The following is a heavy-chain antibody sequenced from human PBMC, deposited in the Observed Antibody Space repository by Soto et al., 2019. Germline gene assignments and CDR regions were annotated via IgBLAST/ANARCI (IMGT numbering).Heavy chain of an antibody. CDR1: GFTFSNYA. V-gene: IGHV3-23*01. CDR2: VCGNCVST. CDR3: AKTLSNRIGAAAFDC. Sequence: DVHLLDSGGGLVQPGGSLRLSCAASGFTFSNYAMTWVRQAPGKGLEWVSGVCGNCVSTYYADSVKGRFTISRDNSKDRLYLQMKSLTAEDTAIYYCAKTLSNRIGAAAFDCWGQGSLVTVSS. D-gene: IGHD6-25*01. J-gene: IGHJ4*02.